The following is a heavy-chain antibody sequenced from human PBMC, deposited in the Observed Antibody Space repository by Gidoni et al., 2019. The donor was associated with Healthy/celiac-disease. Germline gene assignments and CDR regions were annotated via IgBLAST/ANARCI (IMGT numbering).Heavy chain of an antibody. D-gene: IGHD3-3*01. CDR1: GGSISSSSYY. J-gene: IGHJ1*01. V-gene: IGHV4-39*01. CDR3: ATSGGITIFGLQLEYFQH. Sequence: QLQLQESGPGLVKPSETLSLTCPVSGGSISSSSYYWGWIRQPPGKGLEWIGSIYYSGSTYYNPSLKSRVTISVDTSKNQFSLKLSSVTAADTAVYYCATSGGITIFGLQLEYFQHWGQGTLVTVSS. CDR2: IYYSGST.